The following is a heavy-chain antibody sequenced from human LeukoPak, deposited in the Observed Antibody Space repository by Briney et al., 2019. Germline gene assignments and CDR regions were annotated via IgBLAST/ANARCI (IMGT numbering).Heavy chain of an antibody. CDR3: ARDLWGWDSYYYYYMDV. D-gene: IGHD7-27*01. Sequence: SETLSLTCTVSGGSISSSSYYWGWIRQPPGKGLEWIGSIYHSGSTYYNPSLKSRVTISVDTSKNQFSLKLSSVTAADTAVYYCARDLWGWDSYYYYYMDVWGKGTTVTVSS. V-gene: IGHV4-39*07. J-gene: IGHJ6*03. CDR2: IYHSGST. CDR1: GGSISSSSYY.